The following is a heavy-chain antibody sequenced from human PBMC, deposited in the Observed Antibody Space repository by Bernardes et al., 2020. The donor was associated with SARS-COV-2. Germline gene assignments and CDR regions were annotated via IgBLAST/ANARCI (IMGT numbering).Heavy chain of an antibody. CDR1: GFSFSNYV. Sequence: GGSLRLSCAASGFSFSNYVMNWARQAPGKGLEWVSTISGSGGSTNYADSVKGRFTISRGNSENKLYLQMNSLRADDTAVYYCAKDLGGSGWLNDYYYYGMDIWGQGTTVTVSS. D-gene: IGHD6-19*01. CDR3: AKDLGGSGWLNDYYYYGMDI. J-gene: IGHJ6*02. CDR2: ISGSGGST. V-gene: IGHV3-23*01.